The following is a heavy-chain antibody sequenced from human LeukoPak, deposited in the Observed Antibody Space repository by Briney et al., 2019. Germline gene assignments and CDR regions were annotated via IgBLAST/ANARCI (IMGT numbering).Heavy chain of an antibody. CDR2: IIPIFGTA. CDR1: GGTFSSYA. Sequence: SVKVSCKASGGTFSSYAISWVRQAPGQGLEWMGGIIPIFGTANYAQKFQGRVTITADKSTSTAYMELSSLRSEDTAVYYCATEYSSSSANFYWGQGTLVTVSS. CDR3: ATEYSSSSANFY. J-gene: IGHJ4*02. V-gene: IGHV1-69*06. D-gene: IGHD6-6*01.